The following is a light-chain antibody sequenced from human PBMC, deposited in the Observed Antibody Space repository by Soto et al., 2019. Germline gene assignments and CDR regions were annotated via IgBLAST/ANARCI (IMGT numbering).Light chain of an antibody. CDR2: EVS. CDR3: SSYTSSSTRV. J-gene: IGLJ1*01. CDR1: SSDVGGYNY. V-gene: IGLV2-14*01. Sequence: QSVLTQPASVSLSTGQSITISCTGTSSDVGGYNYVSWYQQHPGKAPKLMIYEVSNRPSGVSNRFSGSKSGNTASLTISGLQAEDEADYYCSSYTSSSTRVFGTGTKVTVL.